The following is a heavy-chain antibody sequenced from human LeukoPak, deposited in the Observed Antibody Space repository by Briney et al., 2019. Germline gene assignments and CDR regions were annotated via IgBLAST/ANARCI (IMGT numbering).Heavy chain of an antibody. CDR2: SSGEEHSI. CDR1: GFTVSSNY. D-gene: IGHD6-19*01. Sequence: PGGSRRLSCAVSGFTVSSNYMSGVRQAPGKALEWVAVSSGEEHSIHYAHSVRGHFVISTAHSEDPSYLRINSLRAQDTAVYYCTIDLMTGFSSGWHFVYWGQGTLVTLSS. V-gene: IGHV3-53*01. J-gene: IGHJ4*02. CDR3: TIDLMTGFSSGWHFVY.